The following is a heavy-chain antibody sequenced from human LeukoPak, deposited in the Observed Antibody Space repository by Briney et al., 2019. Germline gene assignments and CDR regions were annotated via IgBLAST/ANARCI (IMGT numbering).Heavy chain of an antibody. CDR2: IIPILGIA. D-gene: IGHD6-13*01. Sequence: SVKVSCKASGGTFSSYAISWVQQAPGQGLEWMGRIIPILGIANYAQKFQGRVTITADKSTSTAYMELSSLRSEDTAVYYCARHDSSSWYESSKYYFDYWGQGTLVTVSS. CDR1: GGTFSSYA. V-gene: IGHV1-69*04. CDR3: ARHDSSSWYESSKYYFDY. J-gene: IGHJ4*02.